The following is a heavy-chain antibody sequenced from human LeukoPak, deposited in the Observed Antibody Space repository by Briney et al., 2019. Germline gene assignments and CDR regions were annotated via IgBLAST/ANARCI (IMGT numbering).Heavy chain of an antibody. CDR1: GFSFSDYE. D-gene: IGHD4-17*01. J-gene: IGHJ6*02. CDR2: ISSSGSAI. Sequence: PGGSLRLPCAASGFSFSDYEMNWVRQAPGKGLDWVSYISSSGSAIGYADSVKGRFTVSRDNAKNSLFLQMNSLRAEDTAVYCCARYVYGTANGMDVWGQGTTVTVSS. V-gene: IGHV3-48*03. CDR3: ARYVYGTANGMDV.